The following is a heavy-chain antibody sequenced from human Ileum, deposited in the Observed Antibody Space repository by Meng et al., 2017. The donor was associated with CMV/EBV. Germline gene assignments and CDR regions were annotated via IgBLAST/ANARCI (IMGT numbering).Heavy chain of an antibody. CDR2: IYRDDDQ. CDR3: AHFVGGYYPSRPDY. D-gene: IGHD1-26*01. CDR1: GFSPRTSGEG. Sequence: HISLKESGPTLGKPRQTCTLTCSFSGFSPRTSGEGVGWIRQPPGNALEWLELIYRDDDQRYSPSLNSSLTIAKDTYKTDVVLTLTNMGPIDTGTYYCAHFVGGYYPSRPDYWGQGTLVTVAS. J-gene: IGHJ4*02. V-gene: IGHV2-5*02.